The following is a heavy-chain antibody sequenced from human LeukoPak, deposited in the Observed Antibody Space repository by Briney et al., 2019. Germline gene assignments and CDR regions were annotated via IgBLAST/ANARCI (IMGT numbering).Heavy chain of an antibody. D-gene: IGHD2-21*02. J-gene: IGHJ1*01. CDR2: NPDGRDT. V-gene: IGHV3-7*01. Sequence: NPDGRDTYYVDSVKGRFTTSRDNAQNSMYLQMNSLRVEDTAVYYCTSWGDTTAEYFQRWGQGTLVTVSS. CDR3: TSWGDTTAEYFQR.